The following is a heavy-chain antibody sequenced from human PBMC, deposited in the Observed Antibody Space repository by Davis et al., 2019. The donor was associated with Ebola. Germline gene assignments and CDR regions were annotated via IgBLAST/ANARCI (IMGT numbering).Heavy chain of an antibody. V-gene: IGHV3-23*01. CDR3: AKGGYSYAWYYYGMDV. D-gene: IGHD5-18*01. CDR2: ISGSGGST. J-gene: IGHJ6*02. Sequence: PGGSLRLSCAASGFTFSSYWMSWVRQAPGKGLEWVSAISGSGGSTYYADSVKGRFTISRDNSKNTLYLQMNSLRAEDTAVYYCAKGGYSYAWYYYGMDVWGQGTTVTVSS. CDR1: GFTFSSYW.